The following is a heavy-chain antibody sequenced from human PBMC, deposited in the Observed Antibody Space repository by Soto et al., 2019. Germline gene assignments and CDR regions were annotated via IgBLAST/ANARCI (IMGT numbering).Heavy chain of an antibody. V-gene: IGHV1-8*01. D-gene: IGHD1-1*01. CDR1: GYTFTSYE. CDR3: AREKGLNWTDDF. J-gene: IGHJ4*02. CDR2: MNPNSGNT. Sequence: QVQLVQSGAEVKKPGASVKVSCKASGYTFTSYEINWGRQATGQGLEWMGWMNPNSGNTGYAQKFQGRVTMTRNTSISTAYMELSSLRSEDTAVYYCAREKGLNWTDDFWGQGPLVTVSS.